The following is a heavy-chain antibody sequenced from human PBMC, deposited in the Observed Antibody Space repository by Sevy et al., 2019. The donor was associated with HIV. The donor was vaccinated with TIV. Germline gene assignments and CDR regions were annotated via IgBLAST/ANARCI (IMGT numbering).Heavy chain of an antibody. D-gene: IGHD2-21*01. CDR3: ASKPKALFLGAFDI. Sequence: GGSLRLSCAASGFTFSSYGMHWVRQAPGKGLEWVAVISYDGSNKYYADSVKGRFTISRDNSKNTLYLQMNSLRAEDTAVYYCASKPKALFLGAFDIWVQGTMVTVSS. V-gene: IGHV3-30*03. J-gene: IGHJ3*02. CDR1: GFTFSSYG. CDR2: ISYDGSNK.